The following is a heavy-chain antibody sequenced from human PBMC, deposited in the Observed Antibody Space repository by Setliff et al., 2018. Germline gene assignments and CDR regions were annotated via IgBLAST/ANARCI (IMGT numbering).Heavy chain of an antibody. CDR3: ARDPGKGIAAAGSY. V-gene: IGHV3-21*01. CDR2: ISSSSSYI. J-gene: IGHJ4*02. D-gene: IGHD6-13*01. CDR1: GFTFSSYS. Sequence: PGGSLRLSCAASGFTFSSYSMNWVRQAPGKGLEWVSSISSSSSYIYYADSVKGRFTISRDNAKNSLYLQMNSLRAEDTAVYYCARDPGKGIAAAGSYWGQGTLVTVS.